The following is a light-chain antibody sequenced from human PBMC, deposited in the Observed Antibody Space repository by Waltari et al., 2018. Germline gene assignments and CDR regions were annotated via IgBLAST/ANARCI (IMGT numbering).Light chain of an antibody. CDR2: AAS. CDR3: QQSYSTLYT. J-gene: IGKJ2*01. V-gene: IGKV1-39*01. Sequence: DIQMTQSPSSLSASVEDRVTITCRASKSISSYLNWYQQKPGKAPKLLIYAASSLQSGVPSRFSGSGSGTDFTLTISSLQPEDFATYYCQQSYSTLYTFGQGTKLEIK. CDR1: KSISSY.